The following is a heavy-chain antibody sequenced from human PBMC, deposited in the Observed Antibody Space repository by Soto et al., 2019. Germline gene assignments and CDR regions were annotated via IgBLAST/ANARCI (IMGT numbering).Heavy chain of an antibody. Sequence: PSETLSLTCTVSGGSISSGGYYWSWIRQHPGEGLEWIGYIYYSGSTYYNPSLKSRVTISVDTSKNQFSLKLSSVTAADTAVYYCARIGHYYDSSGSNYYFDYWGQGTLVTVSS. CDR3: ARIGHYYDSSGSNYYFDY. CDR1: GGSISSGGYY. D-gene: IGHD3-22*01. CDR2: IYYSGST. J-gene: IGHJ4*02. V-gene: IGHV4-31*03.